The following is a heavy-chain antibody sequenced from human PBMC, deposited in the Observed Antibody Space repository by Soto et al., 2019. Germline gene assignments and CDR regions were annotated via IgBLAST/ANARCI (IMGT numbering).Heavy chain of an antibody. J-gene: IGHJ4*02. V-gene: IGHV4-39*07. Sequence: SETLSLTCTVSGGSISSSSYYWGWIRQPPGKGLEWIGRIYYSGSTYYNPSLKSRVTISVDTTKNQFSLMLSFVTAADTAVYYGARFMAAAGLDYWGQGTLVTVSS. D-gene: IGHD6-13*01. CDR3: ARFMAAAGLDY. CDR1: GGSISSSSYY. CDR2: IYYSGST.